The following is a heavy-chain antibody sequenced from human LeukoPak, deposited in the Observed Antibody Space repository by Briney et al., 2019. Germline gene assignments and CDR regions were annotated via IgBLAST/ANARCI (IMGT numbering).Heavy chain of an antibody. J-gene: IGHJ1*01. CDR2: IKQDGSEK. V-gene: IGHV3-7*01. CDR3: ARVALIAAGARYFQH. Sequence: GGSLRLSCAASGFPFSSYSKNWVRQAPGKGLELVANIKQDGSEKYHLDSVKGRFTIARDNAQNSLYLQTNSLRVEDMADYYCARVALIAAGARYFQHWGQGTLVTVSS. CDR1: GFPFSSYS. D-gene: IGHD6-13*01.